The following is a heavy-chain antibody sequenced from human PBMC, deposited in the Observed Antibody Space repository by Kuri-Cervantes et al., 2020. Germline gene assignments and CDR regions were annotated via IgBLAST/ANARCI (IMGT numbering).Heavy chain of an antibody. D-gene: IGHD3-16*01. CDR1: GYTLTGYY. CDR2: INPNSGGT. CDR3: ARGQARIWYGMDV. Sequence: ASVKVSCKASGYTLTGYYMHWVRQAPGQGLEWMGWINPNSGGTNYAQKFQGRVTMTRNTSISTAYMELSSLRSEDTAVYYCARGQARIWYGMDVWGQGTTVTVSS. J-gene: IGHJ6*02. V-gene: IGHV1-2*02.